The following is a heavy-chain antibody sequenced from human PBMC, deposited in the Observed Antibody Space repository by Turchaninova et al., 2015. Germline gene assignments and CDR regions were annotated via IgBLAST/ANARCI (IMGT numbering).Heavy chain of an antibody. V-gene: IGHV3-23*01. CDR3: GRDPNGDYIGAFDF. CDR2: IMGKCGYS. CDR1: GLLFRNYA. Sequence: EVQLLGSGGGLVQPGGSLRLSCGGSGLLFRNYAMTWVRQAPGKGLELFSSIMGKCGYSKYADAVKGRFTISRDNSKNTVCLHMNSLRAEDTAVYYCGRDPNGDYIGAFDFWGQGTLVSVSP. J-gene: IGHJ3*01. D-gene: IGHD4-17*01.